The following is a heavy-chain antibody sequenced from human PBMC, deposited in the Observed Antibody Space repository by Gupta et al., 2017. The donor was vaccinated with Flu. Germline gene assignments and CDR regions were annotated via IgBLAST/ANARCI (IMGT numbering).Heavy chain of an antibody. V-gene: IGHV4-39*01. J-gene: IGHJ4*02. CDR3: ARRALGAGRAAAGHYFDY. CDR1: GGSISSSSYY. D-gene: IGHD6-13*01. Sequence: QLQLQESGPGLVKPSETLSLTCTVSGGSISSSSYYWGWIRQPPGKGLEWIGSIYYSGSTYYNPSLKSRVTISVDTSKNQFSRKLSSVTAADTAVYDCARRALGAGRAAAGHYFDYWGQGTLVTVSS. CDR2: IYYSGST.